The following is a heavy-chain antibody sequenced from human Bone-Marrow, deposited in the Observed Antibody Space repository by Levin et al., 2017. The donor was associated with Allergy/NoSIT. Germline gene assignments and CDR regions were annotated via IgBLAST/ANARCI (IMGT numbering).Heavy chain of an antibody. CDR3: AQGYSSSWTFDY. CDR1: GVSPTSGGAG. Sequence: SGPTLVKPTQTLTLTCNLSGVSPTSGGAGVGWIRQPPGKALEWLAHIYWDDDKRYSPSLRARLTITKDTSKNQVVLTMADMEPADTATYYCAQGYSSSWTFDYWGQGILVTVSS. D-gene: IGHD2-2*01. V-gene: IGHV2-5*02. CDR2: IYWDDDK. J-gene: IGHJ4*02.